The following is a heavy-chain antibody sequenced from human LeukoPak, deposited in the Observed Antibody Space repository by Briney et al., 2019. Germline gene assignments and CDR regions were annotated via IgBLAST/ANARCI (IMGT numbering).Heavy chain of an antibody. CDR2: IYSGGST. Sequence: PGRSLRLSCAASGFTVSSNYMSWVRQAPGKGLEWVSVIYSGGSTYYADSVKGRFTISRDNSKNTLYLQMNSLRAEDTAVYYCATYRQVLLPFESWGQGTLVTVSS. CDR3: ATYRQVLLPFES. D-gene: IGHD2-21*01. V-gene: IGHV3-53*01. CDR1: GFTVSSNY. J-gene: IGHJ4*02.